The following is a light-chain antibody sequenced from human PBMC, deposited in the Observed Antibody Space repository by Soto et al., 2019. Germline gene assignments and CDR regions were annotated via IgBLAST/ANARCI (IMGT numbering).Light chain of an antibody. CDR1: QSISSY. V-gene: IGKV1-6*01. CDR3: LQDSSYPLT. Sequence: IQMTQSPSSLSAFVGDRVTITCRASQSISSYLNWYQQKPGKAPKLLIYAASRLESGVPSRFSGSGSGTDFTLTISSLQPEDFATYYCLQDSSYPLTFGGGTKVDIK. CDR2: AAS. J-gene: IGKJ4*01.